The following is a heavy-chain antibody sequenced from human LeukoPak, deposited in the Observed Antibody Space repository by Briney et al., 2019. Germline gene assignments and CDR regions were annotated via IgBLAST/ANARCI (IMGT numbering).Heavy chain of an antibody. CDR1: GGSISSSSYY. J-gene: IGHJ5*02. Sequence: SETLSLTCTVSGGSISSSSYYWGWIRQPPGKGLEWIGSIYYSGSTYYSPSLKSRVTISVDTSKNQFSLKLSSVTAADTAVYYCARESSIVGGTWGQGTRVTVSS. V-gene: IGHV4-39*02. D-gene: IGHD1-26*01. CDR3: ARESSIVGGT. CDR2: IYYSGST.